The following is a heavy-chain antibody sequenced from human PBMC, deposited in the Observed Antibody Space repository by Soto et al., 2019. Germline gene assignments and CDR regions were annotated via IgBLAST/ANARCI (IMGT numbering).Heavy chain of an antibody. CDR2: IYYSGST. CDR3: SRSHYRGSSAHYYYYYYMDV. D-gene: IGHD3-10*01. CDR1: GGPISSYY. Sequence: TSETLSLTCTVSGGPISSYYWSWIRQPPGKGLEKIGYIYYSGSTNYNPSLKSRVTISVDTSKNQFSLMLSSVTSADTAVYYCSRSHYRGSSAHYYYYYYMDVWGKGTTVTVSS. V-gene: IGHV4-59*01. J-gene: IGHJ6*03.